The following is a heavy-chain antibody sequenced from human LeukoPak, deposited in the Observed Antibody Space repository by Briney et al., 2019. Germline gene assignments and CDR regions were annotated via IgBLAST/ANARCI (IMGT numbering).Heavy chain of an antibody. V-gene: IGHV3-30*18. CDR1: GFTFNNYA. J-gene: IGHJ4*02. Sequence: GRSLRLSCAASGFTFNNYAMHWVRQAPGKGLEWVAVISYDGSNKYYADSVKGRFTISRDNSKTTLYLQMNSLRPEDTAVYYCAKDPMTYSSGPLTPVDYWGGGALVTVS. D-gene: IGHD6-19*01. CDR2: ISYDGSNK. CDR3: AKDPMTYSSGPLTPVDY.